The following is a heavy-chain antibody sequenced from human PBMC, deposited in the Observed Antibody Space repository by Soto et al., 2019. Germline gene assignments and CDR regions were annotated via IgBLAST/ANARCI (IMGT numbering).Heavy chain of an antibody. V-gene: IGHV3-11*06. CDR1: GFTFSDYY. D-gene: IGHD3-10*01. CDR3: ARERAMVRGVPDY. Sequence: GGSLRLSXAASGFTFSDYYMSWIRQAPGKGLEWVSYISSSSTYTNYADSVKGRFTISRDNAKNSLNLQMNSLRAEDTAVYYCARERAMVRGVPDYWGQGTLVTVSS. CDR2: ISSSSTYT. J-gene: IGHJ4*02.